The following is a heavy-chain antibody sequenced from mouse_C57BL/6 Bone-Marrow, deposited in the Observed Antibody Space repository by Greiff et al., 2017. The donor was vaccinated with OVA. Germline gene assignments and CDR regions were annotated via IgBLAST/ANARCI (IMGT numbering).Heavy chain of an antibody. CDR2: IYPGSGST. CDR3: ARSEVYERYAMDY. V-gene: IGHV1-55*01. J-gene: IGHJ4*01. Sequence: QVQLQQPGAELVKPGASVKMSCKASGYTFTSYWLTWVKQRPGQGLEWIGDIYPGSGSTNYNEKFKSKATLTVDTSSSTAYMQLSSLTSEDSAVYYCARSEVYERYAMDYWGQGTSVTVSS. D-gene: IGHD1-3*01. CDR1: GYTFTSYW.